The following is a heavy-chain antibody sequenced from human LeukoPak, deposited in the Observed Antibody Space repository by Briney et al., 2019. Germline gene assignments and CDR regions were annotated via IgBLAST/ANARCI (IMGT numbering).Heavy chain of an antibody. V-gene: IGHV1-3*01. J-gene: IGHJ4*02. CDR2: INAGNGNT. CDR1: GYTFTSYA. CDR3: ARVRIFWSIFGY. D-gene: IGHD3-3*02. Sequence: ASVKVSCKASGYTFTSYAMHWVRQAPGQRLEWMGWINAGNGNTKYSQKFQGRVTITRDTSASTAYMELSSLRSEDTAVYYCARVRIFWSIFGYWGQGTLVTVSS.